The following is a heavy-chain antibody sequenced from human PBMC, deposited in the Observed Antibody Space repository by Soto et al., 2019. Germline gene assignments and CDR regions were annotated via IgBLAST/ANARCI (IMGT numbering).Heavy chain of an antibody. CDR2: INSNGGST. CDR1: GFTFSRYI. CDR3: ARVPDLNYCSRTSCLYYFDY. Sequence: EVQLLESGGGLVQPGGSLRLSCVASGFTFSRYIMSWVRQAPGKGLEWVSTINSNGGSTYYADSVKGRFTVSRDNSRNSLYLQMNSVRAEDTAVYYGARVPDLNYCSRTSCLYYFDYWGQGGLVTVSS. J-gene: IGHJ4*02. D-gene: IGHD2-2*01. V-gene: IGHV3-23*01.